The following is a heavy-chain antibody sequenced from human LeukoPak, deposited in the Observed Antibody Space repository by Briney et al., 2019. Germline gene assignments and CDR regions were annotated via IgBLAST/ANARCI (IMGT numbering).Heavy chain of an antibody. CDR2: IYYSGST. D-gene: IGHD3-10*01. CDR3: ARIFPGRARGLIISGGPYYYYMDV. CDR1: GGSISSSSYY. J-gene: IGHJ6*03. V-gene: IGHV4-39*07. Sequence: PSETLSLTCTVSGGSISSSSYYWGWIRQPPGKGLEWIGSIYYSGSTYYNPSLKSRVTISVDTSKNQFSLKLSSVTAADTAVYYCARIFPGRARGLIISGGPYYYYMDVWGKGTTVTVSS.